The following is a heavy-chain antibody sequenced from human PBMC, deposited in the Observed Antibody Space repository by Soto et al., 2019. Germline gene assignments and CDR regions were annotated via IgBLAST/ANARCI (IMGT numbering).Heavy chain of an antibody. Sequence: ASVKVSCKASGYTFTGYYMHWVRQAPGQGLEWMGWINPNSGGTNYAQKFQGWVTMTRETSISTAYMELSRLRSDDTAVYYCARDYYDSRGFDYWGQGTLVTVSS. D-gene: IGHD3-22*01. CDR2: INPNSGGT. CDR1: GYTFTGYY. V-gene: IGHV1-2*04. CDR3: ARDYYDSRGFDY. J-gene: IGHJ4*02.